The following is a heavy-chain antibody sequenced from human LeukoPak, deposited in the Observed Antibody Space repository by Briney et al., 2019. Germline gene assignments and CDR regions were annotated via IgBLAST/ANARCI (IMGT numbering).Heavy chain of an antibody. CDR3: ARDREGSFDY. Sequence: GGSLRLSCAASGFTFSNYDMHWVRQPPGKGLEWVSVVGAAGDTYYPASVRGRFTISRENARNSVYLQMNSLRAGDTAVYYCARDREGSFDYWGQGILVTVSS. D-gene: IGHD1-26*01. J-gene: IGHJ4*02. CDR2: VGAAGDT. CDR1: GFTFSNYD. V-gene: IGHV3-13*01.